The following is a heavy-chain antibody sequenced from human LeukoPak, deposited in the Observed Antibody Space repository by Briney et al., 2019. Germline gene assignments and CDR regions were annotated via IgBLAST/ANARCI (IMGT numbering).Heavy chain of an antibody. CDR3: ARSVFQSFEIDY. CDR1: GYTFTSYG. CDR2: IRVYNGNT. Sequence: ASVKVSCKASGYTFTSYGITWVRRAHGQGLEWLGWIRVYNGNTNYAKNFQDRVTMTTDTSTNTAYMELCSLRFDDTAVYYCARSVFQSFEIDYWGQGTPVTVSS. V-gene: IGHV1-18*01. D-gene: IGHD2-8*01. J-gene: IGHJ4*02.